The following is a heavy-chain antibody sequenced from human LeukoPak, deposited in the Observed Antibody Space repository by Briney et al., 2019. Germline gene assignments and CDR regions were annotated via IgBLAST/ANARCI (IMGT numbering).Heavy chain of an antibody. CDR2: ISSSSSYI. V-gene: IGHV3-21*01. D-gene: IGHD3-22*01. J-gene: IGHJ1*01. CDR1: GFTFSSYS. CDR3: ARDFHYYDSSGYQNSEYFQH. Sequence: GGSLRRSCAASGFTFSSYSMNWVRQAPGKGLEWVSSISSSSSYIYYTDSVKGRFTISRYNAKNSLYLQMNSLRAEDTAVYYCARDFHYYDSSGYQNSEYFQHWGQGTLVTVSS.